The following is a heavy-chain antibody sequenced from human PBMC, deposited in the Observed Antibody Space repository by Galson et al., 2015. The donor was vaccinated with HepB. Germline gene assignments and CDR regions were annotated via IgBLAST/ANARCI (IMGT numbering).Heavy chain of an antibody. D-gene: IGHD3-22*01. CDR2: LKSKTDGGTT. V-gene: IGHV3-15*01. J-gene: IGHJ1*01. CDR1: GFTFSKAW. CDR3: TTLTRDLYYYDSSGYGYFQH. Sequence: SLRLSCAASGFTFSKAWMSWVRQAPGKGLEWVGRLKSKTDGGTTDYAAPVKGRFTISRDDSKSTLYLQMNSLKTEDTAVYYCTTLTRDLYYYDSSGYGYFQHWGQGTLVAVSS.